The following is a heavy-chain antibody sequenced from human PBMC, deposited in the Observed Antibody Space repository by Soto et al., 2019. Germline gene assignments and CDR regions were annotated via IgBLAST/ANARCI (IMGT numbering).Heavy chain of an antibody. D-gene: IGHD5-18*01. CDR1: GFTFRTYW. V-gene: IGHV3-7*03. J-gene: IGHJ4*02. Sequence: EVQLVESGGGLVQPGGSLRLSCAASGFTFRTYWMSWVRQAPGKGLEWVANIKQDGSEKYYVDSVKGRFTISRDNAKNSLYLQMNSLRAEDTAVYYCARTGHSYGPYPFDYWGQGTLVTVSS. CDR2: IKQDGSEK. CDR3: ARTGHSYGPYPFDY.